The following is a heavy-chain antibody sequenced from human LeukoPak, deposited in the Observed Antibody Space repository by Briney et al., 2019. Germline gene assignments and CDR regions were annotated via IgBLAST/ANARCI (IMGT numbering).Heavy chain of an antibody. CDR3: ARILVSPGSSVATDY. D-gene: IGHD5-12*01. CDR1: GFTFSSYA. J-gene: IGHJ4*02. CDR2: IYSGGKT. Sequence: GSLRLSCAASGFTFSSYAMSWVRQAPGKGLEWVSVIYSGGKTYYADSVKGRFTISRDNSKNTLYLQMNNLGAEDTAVYYCARILVSPGSSVATDYWGQGTLVTVSS. V-gene: IGHV3-53*01.